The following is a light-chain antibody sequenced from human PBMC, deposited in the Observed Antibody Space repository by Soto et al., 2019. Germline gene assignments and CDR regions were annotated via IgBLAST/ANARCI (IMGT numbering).Light chain of an antibody. J-gene: IGKJ1*01. Sequence: EIVMTQSPATLSVSPGERATLSCRASQSVSSNLAWYQQKPGQAPRLLIYGASTRATGIPAWFSGSGSGTELTLTISSLQSEDFAVYDCQQYNNWRRTFGQGTKVEIK. CDR3: QQYNNWRRT. CDR2: GAS. V-gene: IGKV3-15*01. CDR1: QSVSSN.